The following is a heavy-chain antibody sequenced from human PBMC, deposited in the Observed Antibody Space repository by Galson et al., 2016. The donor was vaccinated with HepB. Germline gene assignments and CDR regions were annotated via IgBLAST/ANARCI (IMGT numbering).Heavy chain of an antibody. Sequence: SLRLSCAASGITFNTYAMHWVRQAPGNGLEWLALISYDGSNTYYADSVKGRLTISRDNSKNTLYLQMHSLRPEDTAVYYCARDQTLYDVWSGYHLDFWGQGTLVTVSS. D-gene: IGHD3-3*01. CDR1: GITFNTYA. V-gene: IGHV3-30-3*01. J-gene: IGHJ4*02. CDR2: ISYDGSNT. CDR3: ARDQTLYDVWSGYHLDF.